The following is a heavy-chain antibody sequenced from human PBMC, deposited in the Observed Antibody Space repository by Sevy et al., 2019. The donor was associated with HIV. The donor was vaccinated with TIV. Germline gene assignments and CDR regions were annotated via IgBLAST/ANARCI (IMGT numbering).Heavy chain of an antibody. CDR2: IKSKTDGGTT. Sequence: GGSLRLSCAASGFTFSNAWMNWVRQAPGKGLEWVGRIKSKTDGGTTDYAAPVKGRFTISREDSKNKLHLQMNSLKTGDTAVYYCTTDGGGYKYGYSFDYWGQGTLVTVSS. CDR1: GFTFSNAW. CDR3: TTDGGGYKYGYSFDY. D-gene: IGHD5-18*01. V-gene: IGHV3-15*07. J-gene: IGHJ4*02.